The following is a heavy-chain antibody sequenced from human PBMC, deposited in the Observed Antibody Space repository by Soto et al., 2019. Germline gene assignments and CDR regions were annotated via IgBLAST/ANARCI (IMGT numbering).Heavy chain of an antibody. J-gene: IGHJ4*02. D-gene: IGHD5-12*01. Sequence: ASLKVSCKSSGGTFSSYAISCVRQSPGQGVEWMGGIVRIFGTANYAQKLQGRVTITADESTSTAYMELSSLRSEDTAVYYCAREVVVATILAYWGQGPLVPVSS. CDR1: GGTFSSYA. V-gene: IGHV1-69*13. CDR2: IVRIFGTA. CDR3: AREVVVATILAY.